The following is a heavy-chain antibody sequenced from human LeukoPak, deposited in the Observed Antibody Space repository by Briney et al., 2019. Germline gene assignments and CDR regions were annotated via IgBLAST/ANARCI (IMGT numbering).Heavy chain of an antibody. Sequence: PGGSLRLSCAPSGFIFEDYGMHWVRQAPGKGLEWVSGINWSGGSTGYADSVKGRFTISRDNAKNSLYLQMNSLRAEDTALYYCARWGSGYNLFDYWGQGILVTVSS. V-gene: IGHV3-20*04. D-gene: IGHD3-3*01. CDR1: GFIFEDYG. CDR3: ARWGSGYNLFDY. CDR2: INWSGGST. J-gene: IGHJ4*02.